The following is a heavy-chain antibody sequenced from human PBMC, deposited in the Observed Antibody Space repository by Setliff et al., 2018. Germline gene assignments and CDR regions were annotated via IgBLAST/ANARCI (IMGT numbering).Heavy chain of an antibody. Sequence: SETLSLTCTVAAGSISTYYWTWIRQPPGKGLEWIGNIYYTGSTNYNPSLKSRVTISVDTSKNQFSLTLSSVTAADSAIYYCARLNVYYFDYWGQGTLVTVSS. CDR1: AGSISTYY. CDR2: IYYTGST. J-gene: IGHJ4*02. D-gene: IGHD1-1*01. CDR3: ARLNVYYFDY. V-gene: IGHV4-59*08.